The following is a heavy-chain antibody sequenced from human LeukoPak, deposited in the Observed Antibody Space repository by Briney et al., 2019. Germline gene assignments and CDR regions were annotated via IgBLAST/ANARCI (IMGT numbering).Heavy chain of an antibody. J-gene: IGHJ4*02. V-gene: IGHV3-48*04. D-gene: IGHD1-26*01. CDR2: ISTSSRTI. Sequence: GGSLRLSCAVSGFNFSTYNMNWVRQAPGKGLEWVSYISTSSRTIYYADSVKGRFTISRDNAKNSLYLQMNSLRAEDTAVYYCARVEEEWELLALNFDYWGQGTLVTVSS. CDR1: GFNFSTYN. CDR3: ARVEEEWELLALNFDY.